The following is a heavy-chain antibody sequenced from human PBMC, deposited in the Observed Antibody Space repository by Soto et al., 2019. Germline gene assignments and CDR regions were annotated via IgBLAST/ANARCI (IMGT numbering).Heavy chain of an antibody. CDR2: IVVGSGNT. D-gene: IGHD1-26*01. V-gene: IGHV1-58*02. J-gene: IGHJ3*02. Sequence: SVKVSCKASGYTFTGYYMQWVRQARGQRLEWIGWIVVGSGNTNYAQKFQERVTITRDMSTSTAYMELSSLRSEDTAVYYCAADVRIVGATGAFDIWGQGTMVTVSS. CDR1: GYTFTGYY. CDR3: AADVRIVGATGAFDI.